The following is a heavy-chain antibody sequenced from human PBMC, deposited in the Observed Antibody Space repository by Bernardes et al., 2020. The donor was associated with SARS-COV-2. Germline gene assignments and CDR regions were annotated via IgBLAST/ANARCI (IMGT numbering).Heavy chain of an antibody. Sequence: SERMSLTGAVYGGAFSGYYWSRIRQHAGKGLEWMGEINHSVSTNYNPSLKSRVTISVDTSKNQFSLKLSSVTAADTAVYYCARASGSYQYYFDYLGQGTLVTVSS. CDR3: ARASGSYQYYFDY. J-gene: IGHJ4*02. CDR1: GGAFSGYY. CDR2: INHSVST. V-gene: IGHV4-34*01. D-gene: IGHD1-26*01.